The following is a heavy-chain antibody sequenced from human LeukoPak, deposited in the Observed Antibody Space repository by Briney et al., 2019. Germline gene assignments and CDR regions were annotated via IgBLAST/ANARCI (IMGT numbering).Heavy chain of an antibody. CDR2: IYTSGST. Sequence: SQTLSLTCTVSGGSISSGSYYWSWIRQPAGKGLEWIGRIYTSGSTNYNPSLKSRVTISVDTSKNQFSLKLSSVTAADTAVYYCASNRVRGDYVDYWGQGTLVTVSS. CDR1: GGSISSGSYY. CDR3: ASNRVRGDYVDY. J-gene: IGHJ4*02. V-gene: IGHV4-61*02.